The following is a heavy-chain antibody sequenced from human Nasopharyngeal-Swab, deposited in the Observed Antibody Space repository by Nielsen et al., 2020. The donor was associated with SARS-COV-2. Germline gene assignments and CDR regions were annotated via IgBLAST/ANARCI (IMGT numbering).Heavy chain of an antibody. CDR3: ARHTLYGGNSGDY. D-gene: IGHD4-23*01. CDR2: IYPADSDT. J-gene: IGHJ4*02. CDR1: GYRFSSYW. V-gene: IGHV5-51*01. Sequence: GESLKISCQGVGYRFSSYWIGWVRLMPGKGLEWMGVIYPADSDTRYSPSFQGQVTISADKSIDTVYLQWNSLKASDTAMYYCARHTLYGGNSGDYWGQGTLVTVSS.